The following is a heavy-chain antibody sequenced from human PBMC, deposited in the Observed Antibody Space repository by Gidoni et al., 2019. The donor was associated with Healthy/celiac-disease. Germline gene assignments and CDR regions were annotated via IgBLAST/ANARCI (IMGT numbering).Heavy chain of an antibody. CDR3: ARSLPFHGMDV. D-gene: IGHD1-26*01. Sequence: QVQLVESGGGVVQPGRSLSLSCAASGFTFSSYGMHWVRQAPGKGLEWVAVIWYDGSNKYYADSVKGRFTISRDNSKNTLYLQMNSLRAEDTAVYYCARSLPFHGMDVWGQGTTVTVSS. J-gene: IGHJ6*02. CDR1: GFTFSSYG. V-gene: IGHV3-33*01. CDR2: IWYDGSNK.